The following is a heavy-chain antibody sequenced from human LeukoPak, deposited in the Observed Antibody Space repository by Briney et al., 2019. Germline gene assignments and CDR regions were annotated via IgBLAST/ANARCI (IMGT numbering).Heavy chain of an antibody. V-gene: IGHV3-30*02. Sequence: GGSLRLSCAASGFTFSSYGMHWVRQAPGKGLEWVAFIRYDGSNKYYADSVKGRFTISRDNSKNTLYLQMNSLRAEDTAVYYCAKGEFTMIVVVTYPTVDYWGQGTLVTVSS. CDR2: IRYDGSNK. J-gene: IGHJ4*02. D-gene: IGHD3-22*01. CDR1: GFTFSSYG. CDR3: AKGEFTMIVVVTYPTVDY.